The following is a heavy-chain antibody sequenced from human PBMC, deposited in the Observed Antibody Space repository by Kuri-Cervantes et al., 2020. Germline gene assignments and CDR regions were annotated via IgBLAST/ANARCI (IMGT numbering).Heavy chain of an antibody. V-gene: IGHV1-8*01. CDR2: MNPNSGNT. CDR3: AKRYNLYYDFWSGYLESRGGGNYYYYGMDV. J-gene: IGHJ6*02. CDR1: GYTFTSYD. D-gene: IGHD3-3*01. Sequence: ASVKVSCKASGYTFTSYDINWVRQATGQGLEWMGWMNPNSGNTGYAQKFQGRVTMTRNTSISTAYMELSSLRSEDTAVYYCAKRYNLYYDFWSGYLESRGGGNYYYYGMDVWGQGTTVTVSS.